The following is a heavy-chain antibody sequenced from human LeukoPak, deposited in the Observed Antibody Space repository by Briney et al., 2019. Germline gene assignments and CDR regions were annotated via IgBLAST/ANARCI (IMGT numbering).Heavy chain of an antibody. V-gene: IGHV3-48*03. J-gene: IGHJ4*02. CDR2: ISASGRTI. CDR1: GFTFSSYE. D-gene: IGHD2-21*01. Sequence: AGGSLRLSCAASGFTFSSYEMTWVRQAPGKGLEWLSYISASGRTIYSADSVKGRFTISRDNAKNSLYLQMNSLRVEDTAIYYCARVEFLLGSGYWGQGTLVTVSS. CDR3: ARVEFLLGSGY.